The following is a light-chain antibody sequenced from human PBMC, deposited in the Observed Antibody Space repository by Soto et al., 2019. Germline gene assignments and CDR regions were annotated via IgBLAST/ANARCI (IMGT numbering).Light chain of an antibody. V-gene: IGLV2-14*01. CDR1: RSDVGGYDY. Sequence: QSVLTQPASVSGSPGQPITISCTGTRSDVGGYDYVSWYQQPPGNPPKLIISDVRKRPSGVSTRFSGSKSGNTASLTISGLQADDEGDYYCGSYTTSSTPIVFGGGTKLTVL. CDR2: DVR. CDR3: GSYTTSSTPIV. J-gene: IGLJ2*01.